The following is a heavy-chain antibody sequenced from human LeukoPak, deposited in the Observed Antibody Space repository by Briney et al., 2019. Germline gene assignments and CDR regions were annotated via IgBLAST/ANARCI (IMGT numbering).Heavy chain of an antibody. CDR1: GITLINYG. D-gene: IGHD3-10*01. J-gene: IGHJ4*02. CDR3: AKRGVVIRLILVGFHKEAYYFDS. Sequence: GGSLRHSCAVSGITLINYGMSWVRQAPGKGLEWVAGISGSGGTTNYADSVKGRFTISRDNPKNTLFLHMNSLRAEDTAVYFCAKRGVVIRLILVGFHKEAYYFDSWGQGALVTVSS. CDR2: ISGSGGTT. V-gene: IGHV3-23*01.